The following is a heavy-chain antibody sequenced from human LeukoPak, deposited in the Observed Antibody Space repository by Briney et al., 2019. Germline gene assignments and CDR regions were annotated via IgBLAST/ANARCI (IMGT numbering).Heavy chain of an antibody. CDR3: ARERNFYYIDV. CDR2: ISNSGSTT. J-gene: IGHJ6*03. Sequence: PGGSLRLSCAASGFTFTTYNMIWVRQAPGKGLEWVSFISNSGSTTYYADSVKGRFTLSRDNAKNSLYLQMNTLRAEDTAVYYCARERNFYYIDVWGKGTRVTVSS. CDR1: GFTFTTYN. V-gene: IGHV3-48*04.